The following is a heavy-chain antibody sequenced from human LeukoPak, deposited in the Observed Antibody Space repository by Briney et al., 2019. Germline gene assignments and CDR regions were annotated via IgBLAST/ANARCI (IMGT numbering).Heavy chain of an antibody. CDR3: ALKAGTTAFDI. CDR2: INPNRGGT. Sequence: GASVKASCKASGYTFTDYYIHWVRQAPGQGLEWMGWINPNRGGTNYAQKFQGRVTMTRDTSITTAYMELSRLRSDDTAIYYCALKAGTTAFDIWGQGTMVTVSS. J-gene: IGHJ3*02. CDR1: GYTFTDYY. V-gene: IGHV1-2*02. D-gene: IGHD6-13*01.